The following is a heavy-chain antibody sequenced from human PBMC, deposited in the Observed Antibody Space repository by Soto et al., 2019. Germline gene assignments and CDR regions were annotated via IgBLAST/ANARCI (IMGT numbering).Heavy chain of an antibody. Sequence: EVQLLESGGGLAQPGGSLRLSCAASGFTFDSYDMSWVRQAPGKGLEWVSVVGHSGYGTYYADSVQGRFTISRDNSKSTLFLQMDSLRAEDTALYYCVRHAKLTTVTANVGYYYGLDVWGQGTTVTVSS. CDR3: VRHAKLTTVTANVGYYYGLDV. CDR2: VGHSGYGT. D-gene: IGHD4-4*01. V-gene: IGHV3-23*01. J-gene: IGHJ6*02. CDR1: GFTFDSYD.